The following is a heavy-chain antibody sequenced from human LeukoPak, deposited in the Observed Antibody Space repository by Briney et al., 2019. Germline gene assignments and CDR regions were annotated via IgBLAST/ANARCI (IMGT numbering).Heavy chain of an antibody. Sequence: ASVKVSCKASGYTFASYGISWVRQAPGQGLEWMGWIGAYNGNTNYAQKFQGRLTMTTDTSTSTAYMELKSLRSNDTAVYYCAKCVSAYWSENWGQGTLVTVS. V-gene: IGHV1-18*01. J-gene: IGHJ4*02. CDR3: AKCVSAYWSEN. CDR2: IGAYNGNT. CDR1: GYTFASYG. D-gene: IGHD3-3*01.